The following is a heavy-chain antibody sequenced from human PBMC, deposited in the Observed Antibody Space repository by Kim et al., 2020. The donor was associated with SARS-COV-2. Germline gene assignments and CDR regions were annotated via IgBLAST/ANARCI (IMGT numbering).Heavy chain of an antibody. CDR2: TSYSGST. CDR3: ARDRIGYCSSTSCSLPFDY. V-gene: IGHV4-59*01. D-gene: IGHD2-2*01. J-gene: IGHJ4*02. Sequence: SETLSLTCTVSGDSISSYSWSWIRQPPGKGLEWIAYTSYSGSTNYNPSLKCRVTISVDTSKNQFSLKLSSVTAADTAVYYCARDRIGYCSSTSCSLPFDYWGQGTLFTVSS. CDR1: GDSISSYS.